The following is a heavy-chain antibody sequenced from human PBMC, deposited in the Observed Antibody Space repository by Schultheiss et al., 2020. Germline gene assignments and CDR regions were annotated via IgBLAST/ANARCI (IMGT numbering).Heavy chain of an antibody. CDR3: AKDGDIVVVVASDY. V-gene: IGHV3-23*01. D-gene: IGHD2-15*01. CDR1: GFTFSSYA. CDR2: ISGSGGST. J-gene: IGHJ4*02. Sequence: GGSLRLSCAASGFTFSSYAMSWVRQAPGKGLEWVSAISGSGGSTYYADSVKGRFTISRDNSKNTLYLQMNSLRAEDTAVYYCAKDGDIVVVVASDYWGQGTLVTVSS.